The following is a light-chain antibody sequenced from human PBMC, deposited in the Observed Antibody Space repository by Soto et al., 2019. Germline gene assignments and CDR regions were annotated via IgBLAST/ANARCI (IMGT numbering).Light chain of an antibody. V-gene: IGKV3-11*01. CDR2: DAS. Sequence: EIELTQSPATLSLSPGDRATISCRASQGVSDYLAWYQQKPGQAPRLLIYDASNRHTGIPPRFNGSGSGTDFILPISNLEPEDFAAYYCQQHTNWPPFTFGQGTSLEIK. J-gene: IGKJ5*01. CDR3: QQHTNWPPFT. CDR1: QGVSDY.